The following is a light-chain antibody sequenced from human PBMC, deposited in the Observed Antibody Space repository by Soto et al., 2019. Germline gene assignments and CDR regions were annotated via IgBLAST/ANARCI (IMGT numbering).Light chain of an antibody. CDR3: QQYDVWPQT. V-gene: IGKV3-15*01. Sequence: IVMTQSPGTVSVSPGERVTLSCRASHDVSNNLAWYQQRPGQAPRLLIYSASYTHTDVPARFSGGGSGTEFTLTIDSLQTEDFGFYYCQQYDVWPQTFGQGTKVDIK. J-gene: IGKJ1*01. CDR1: HDVSNN. CDR2: SAS.